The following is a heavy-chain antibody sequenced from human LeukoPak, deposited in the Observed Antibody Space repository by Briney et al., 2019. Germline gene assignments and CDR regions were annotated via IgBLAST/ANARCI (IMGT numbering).Heavy chain of an antibody. CDR1: GGSISSYY. CDR3: ARDAVDYDILTGYYAFGAFDI. Sequence: PSETLSLTCTVSGGSISSYYWSWIRQPPGKGLEWIGYIYYSGSTNYNPSLKSRVTISVDTSKNQFSLKLSSVTAADTAVYYCARDAVDYDILTGYYAFGAFDIWGQGTMATVSS. J-gene: IGHJ3*02. D-gene: IGHD3-9*01. V-gene: IGHV4-59*01. CDR2: IYYSGST.